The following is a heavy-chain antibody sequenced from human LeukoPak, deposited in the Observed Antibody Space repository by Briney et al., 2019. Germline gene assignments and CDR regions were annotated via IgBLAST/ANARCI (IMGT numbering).Heavy chain of an antibody. V-gene: IGHV4-31*03. J-gene: IGHJ4*02. CDR2: IFYSGST. Sequence: PSQTLSLTCTVSGGSISSGGFYWSWIRQHPGKGLEWIGYIFYSGSTYYNPSLRSRVTLSVDTPKNRFSLKLSSVTAADTAVYYCARADLHYGSGTDFDYWGQGTLVTVSS. CDR1: GGSISSGGFY. D-gene: IGHD3-10*01. CDR3: ARADLHYGSGTDFDY.